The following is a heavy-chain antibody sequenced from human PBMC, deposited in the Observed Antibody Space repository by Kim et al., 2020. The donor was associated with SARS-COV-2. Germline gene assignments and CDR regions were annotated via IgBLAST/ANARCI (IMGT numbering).Heavy chain of an antibody. CDR1: GYTFTGYY. Sequence: ASVKVSCKASGYTFTGYYMHWVRQAPGQGLEWMGWINPNSGGTNYAQKFQGWVTMTRDTSISTAYMELSRLRSDDTAVYYCARENRIAAAGYYYYGMDVWGQGTTVTVSS. CDR3: ARENRIAAAGYYYYGMDV. V-gene: IGHV1-2*04. J-gene: IGHJ6*02. CDR2: INPNSGGT. D-gene: IGHD6-13*01.